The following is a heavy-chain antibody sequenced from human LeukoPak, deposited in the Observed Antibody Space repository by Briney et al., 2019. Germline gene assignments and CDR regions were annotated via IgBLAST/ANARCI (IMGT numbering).Heavy chain of an antibody. V-gene: IGHV1-18*01. CDR2: IGAYNGNT. CDR3: ARSTRYDFWSGYYRYYYYMDV. Sequence: GASVKVSCKASGYTFTSYGISWVRQAPGQGLEWMGWIGAYNGNTNYAQKLQGRVTMTTDTSTSTAYMELRSLRSDDTAVYYCARSTRYDFWSGYYRYYYYMDVWGKGTTVTVSS. CDR1: GYTFTSYG. D-gene: IGHD3-3*01. J-gene: IGHJ6*03.